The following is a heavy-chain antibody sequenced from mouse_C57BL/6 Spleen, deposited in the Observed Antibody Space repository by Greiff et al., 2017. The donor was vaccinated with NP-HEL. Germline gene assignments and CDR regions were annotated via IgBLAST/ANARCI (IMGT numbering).Heavy chain of an antibody. Sequence: EVKVEESGGGLVKPGGSLKLSCAASGFTFSSYTMSWVRQTPEKRLEWVATISGGGGNTYYPDSVKGRFTISRDNAKNTLYLQMSSLRSEDTALYYCARHGPYYYGSSPFDYWGQGTTLTVSS. J-gene: IGHJ2*01. D-gene: IGHD1-1*01. V-gene: IGHV5-9*01. CDR3: ARHGPYYYGSSPFDY. CDR1: GFTFSSYT. CDR2: ISGGGGNT.